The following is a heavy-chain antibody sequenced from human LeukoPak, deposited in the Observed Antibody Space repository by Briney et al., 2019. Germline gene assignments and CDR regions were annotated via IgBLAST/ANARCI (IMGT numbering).Heavy chain of an antibody. CDR3: AKSSGYYYDYFYY. D-gene: IGHD3-22*01. Sequence: GGALRPFCATPGFTLDDYALEWVRPAPGEGLGGVFRFSWDGGSTYYAGSVKGRFTISRDNSKNSLYLQMNSLRAEDTALYYCAKSSGYYYDYFYYWGQGTLVTVSS. J-gene: IGHJ4*02. CDR2: FSWDGGST. V-gene: IGHV3-43D*03. CDR1: GFTLDDYA.